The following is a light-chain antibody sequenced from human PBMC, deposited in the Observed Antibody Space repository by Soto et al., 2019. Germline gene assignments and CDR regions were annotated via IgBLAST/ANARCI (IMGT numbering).Light chain of an antibody. CDR3: QQYHTYPRT. Sequence: DIQMTQSPSTLSASVGDRVTITCRASQSISSWLAWYQQKPGKAPKFLIHSASTLESGVPSRFSGSGSGTEFTLTIGSLQPDDFATYYCQQYHTYPRTFGQGTKVEIK. CDR1: QSISSW. J-gene: IGKJ1*01. V-gene: IGKV1-5*03. CDR2: SAS.